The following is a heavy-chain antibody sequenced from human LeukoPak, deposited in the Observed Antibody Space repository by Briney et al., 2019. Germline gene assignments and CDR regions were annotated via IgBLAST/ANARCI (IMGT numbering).Heavy chain of an antibody. J-gene: IGHJ4*02. V-gene: IGHV3-66*02. CDR1: GFTVSSNY. Sequence: PGGSLRLSCAASGFTVSSNYMSWVRQAPGKGLGWVSVIYSGGSTYYADSVKGRFTISRDNSKNTLYLQMNSLRAEDTAVYYCARDSAAAGIFDYWGQGTLVTVSS. CDR2: IYSGGST. D-gene: IGHD6-13*01. CDR3: ARDSAAAGIFDY.